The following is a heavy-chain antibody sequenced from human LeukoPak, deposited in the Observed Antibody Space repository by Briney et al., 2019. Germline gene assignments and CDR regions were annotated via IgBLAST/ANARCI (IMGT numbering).Heavy chain of an antibody. V-gene: IGHV4-61*01. CDR2: IYYSGST. CDR3: ARGNYYDSSGYYLAEYFQH. D-gene: IGHD3-22*01. Sequence: SETLSLTCTVSGGSISSSSYYWSWIRQPPGKGLEWIGYIYYSGSTNYNPSLKSRVTISVDTSKNQFSLKLSSVTAADTAVYYCARGNYYDSSGYYLAEYFQHWGQGTLVTVSS. J-gene: IGHJ1*01. CDR1: GGSISSSSYY.